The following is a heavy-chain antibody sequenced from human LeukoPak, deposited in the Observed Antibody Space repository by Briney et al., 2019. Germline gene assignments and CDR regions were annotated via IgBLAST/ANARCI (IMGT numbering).Heavy chain of an antibody. CDR3: AELGITMIGGV. D-gene: IGHD3-10*02. CDR2: ISSSGSTI. CDR1: GFTLSSYW. J-gene: IGHJ6*04. V-gene: IGHV3-48*04. Sequence: GGSLRLSSAASGFTLSSYWMSWVRQAPGKGLEWVSYISSSGSTIYYADSVKGRFTISRDNAKNSLYLQMNSLRAEDTAVYYCAELGITMIGGVWGKGTTVTISS.